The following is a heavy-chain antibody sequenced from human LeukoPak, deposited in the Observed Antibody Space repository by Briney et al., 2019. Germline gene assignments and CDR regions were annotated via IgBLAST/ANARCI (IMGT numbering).Heavy chain of an antibody. D-gene: IGHD5-12*01. CDR2: IIPIFGTA. J-gene: IGHJ4*02. V-gene: IGHV1-69*13. CDR1: GGTFISYA. CDR3: ARDGPVGGYDATLNDY. Sequence: SVKVSCKAAGGTFISYAINWVRQAPGQGLEWMGGIIPIFGTANYAQKFQGRVTITADESTSTAYMELSSLRSEDTAVYYCARDGPVGGYDATLNDYWGQGTLVTVSS.